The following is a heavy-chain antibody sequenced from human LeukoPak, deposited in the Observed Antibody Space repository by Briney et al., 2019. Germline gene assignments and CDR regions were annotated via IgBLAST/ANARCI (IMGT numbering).Heavy chain of an antibody. V-gene: IGHV5-51*01. CDR1: GYTFTSYW. J-gene: IGHJ4*02. CDR2: IYPGDSDT. CDR3: ARPAGTVWSGIYFDY. Sequence: GESLKISCKASGYTFTSYWIGWVRQMPGKGLEWMGIIYPGDSDTRYSPSFQGQVTISADKSISTAYLQWSSLKASDTAMYYCARPAGTVWSGIYFDYWGQGTLVTVSS. D-gene: IGHD3-10*01.